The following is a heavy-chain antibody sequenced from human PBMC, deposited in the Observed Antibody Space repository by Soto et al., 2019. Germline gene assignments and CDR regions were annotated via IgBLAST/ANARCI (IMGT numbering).Heavy chain of an antibody. CDR1: GGTFSSYA. V-gene: IGHV1-69*01. D-gene: IGHD3-10*01. J-gene: IGHJ5*02. Sequence: QVQLVQSEAEVKKPGSSVKVSCKASGGTFSSYAISWVRQAPGQGREWMGGIIPNFGTANYAQKFQGRVTITADESTSTAYMELSSLRSEDTAVYYCARLPYYYGSGSLNWFDPWGQGTLVTVSS. CDR2: IIPNFGTA. CDR3: ARLPYYYGSGSLNWFDP.